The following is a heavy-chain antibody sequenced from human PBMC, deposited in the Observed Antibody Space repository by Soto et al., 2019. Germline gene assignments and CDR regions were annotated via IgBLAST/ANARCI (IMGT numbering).Heavy chain of an antibody. CDR2: ISSSSSYI. CDR1: GFTFSSYS. D-gene: IGHD6-19*01. Sequence: PGGSLRLSCAASGFTFSSYSMNWVRQAPGKGLEWVSSISSSSSYIYYADSVKGRFTISRDNAKNSLYLQMNSLRAEDTAVYYCARGVWWSRIAVAGPNWFDPWGQGTLVTVSS. V-gene: IGHV3-21*01. CDR3: ARGVWWSRIAVAGPNWFDP. J-gene: IGHJ5*02.